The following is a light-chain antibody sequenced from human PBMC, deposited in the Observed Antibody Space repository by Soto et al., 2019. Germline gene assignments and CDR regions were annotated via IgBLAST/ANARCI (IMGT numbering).Light chain of an antibody. V-gene: IGLV1-40*01. Sequence: QSVLTQPPSVSGAPGQGGTISCTGSDSNIWAGYEVHWYQQIPGKAPKLLVYNSNSRPSGIPDRCSGSKAGASASLAITGLQAEDEDDYSCKSYEIGPTRFYVSGTGPKLNVL. CDR1: DSNIWAGYE. CDR3: KSYEIGPTRFYV. J-gene: IGLJ1*01. CDR2: NSN.